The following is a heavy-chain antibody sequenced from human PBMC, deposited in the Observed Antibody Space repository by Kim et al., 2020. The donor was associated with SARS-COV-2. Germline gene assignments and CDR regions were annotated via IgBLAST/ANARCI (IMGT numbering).Heavy chain of an antibody. V-gene: IGHV3-30*18. D-gene: IGHD3-10*01. CDR2: ISYDGSNK. J-gene: IGHJ4*01. CDR3: AKTMVRGVIYHSLDY. Sequence: GGSLRLSCAASGFTFSSYGMHWVRQAPGKGLEWVAVISYDGSNKYYADSVKGRFTISRDNSKNTLYLQMNSLRAEDTAVYYCAKTMVRGVIYHSLDYWG. CDR1: GFTFSSYG.